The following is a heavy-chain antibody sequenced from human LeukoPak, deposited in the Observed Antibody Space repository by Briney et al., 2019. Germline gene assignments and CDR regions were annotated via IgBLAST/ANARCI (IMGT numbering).Heavy chain of an antibody. Sequence: SETLPLTCTVSGGSISSGSYYWSWIRQPAGKGLEWIGRFYTSGSTNYSPSLKSRVTISVDTSKNQFSLKLNSVTAADTAVYYCARYDYYDNSARFDIWGQGTMVTVSS. CDR2: FYTSGST. D-gene: IGHD3-22*01. J-gene: IGHJ3*02. V-gene: IGHV4-61*02. CDR1: GGSISSGSYY. CDR3: ARYDYYDNSARFDI.